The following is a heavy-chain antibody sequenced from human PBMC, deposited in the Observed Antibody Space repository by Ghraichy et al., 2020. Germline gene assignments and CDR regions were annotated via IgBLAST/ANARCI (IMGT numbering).Heavy chain of an antibody. CDR2: VSENGGRR. Sequence: GGSLRLSCAASAFTFDDFTMHWVRQARGKGLEWVSLVSENGGRREYIDSVKGRFTISRDNSRNPVYLQMNSLRSDDTALYFCTTGTGYYYDRSGQGTLVTVSA. CDR3: TTGTGYYYDR. V-gene: IGHV3-43*02. D-gene: IGHD3/OR15-3a*01. J-gene: IGHJ5*02. CDR1: AFTFDDFT.